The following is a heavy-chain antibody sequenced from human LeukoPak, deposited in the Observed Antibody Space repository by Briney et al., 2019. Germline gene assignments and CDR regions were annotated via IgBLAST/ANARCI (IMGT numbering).Heavy chain of an antibody. J-gene: IGHJ3*02. CDR2: INHSGST. CDR1: GGSFSGYY. Sequence: PSETLSLTCAVYGGSFSGYYWSWIRQPPGKGLEWIGEINHSGSTNYNPSLKSRVTISVDTSKNQFSLKLSSVTAADTAVYYCARARTNYDYVWGSYRPRHYAFDIWGQGTMVTVSS. CDR3: ARARTNYDYVWGSYRPRHYAFDI. D-gene: IGHD3-16*02. V-gene: IGHV4-34*01.